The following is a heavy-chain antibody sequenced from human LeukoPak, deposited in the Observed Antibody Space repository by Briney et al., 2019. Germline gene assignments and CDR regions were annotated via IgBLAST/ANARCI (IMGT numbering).Heavy chain of an antibody. CDR2: ISCDGSNK. J-gene: IGHJ4*02. D-gene: IGHD2-15*01. Sequence: PGRSLRLSCAASGFTFSSYAMHWVRQAPGKGLEWVAVISCDGSNKYYADSVKGRFTISRDNSKNTLYLQMNSLRAEDTAVYYCARDPYCSGGSCTAGFDYWGQGTLVTVSS. CDR3: ARDPYCSGGSCTAGFDY. CDR1: GFTFSSYA. V-gene: IGHV3-30*04.